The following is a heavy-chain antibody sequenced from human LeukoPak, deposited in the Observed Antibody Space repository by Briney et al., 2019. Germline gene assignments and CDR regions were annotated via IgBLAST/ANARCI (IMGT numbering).Heavy chain of an antibody. D-gene: IGHD5-24*01. V-gene: IGHV3-30-3*01. CDR1: GFTFSSYA. J-gene: IGHJ4*02. CDR3: ARTTYRDGYSLDY. Sequence: HAGGSLRLSCAASGFTFSSYAMHWVRQAPGKGLEWVAVISYDGSNKYYADSVKGRFTISRDNSKNTLYLQMNSLRAEDTAVYYCARTTYRDGYSLDYWGQGTLVTVSS. CDR2: ISYDGSNK.